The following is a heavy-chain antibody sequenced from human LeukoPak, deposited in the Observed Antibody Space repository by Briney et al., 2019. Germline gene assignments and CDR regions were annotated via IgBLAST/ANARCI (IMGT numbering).Heavy chain of an antibody. CDR1: GFTFSSYS. CDR3: AREIVVVTASPFDY. Sequence: PGGSLRLSCAASGFTFSSYSMNWVRQAPGKGLEWVSYISSSSSTIYYADSVKGRFTISRDNAKNSLYLQMNSLRAEDTAVYYCAREIVVVTASPFDYWGQGTLVTVSS. D-gene: IGHD2-21*02. CDR2: ISSSSSTI. V-gene: IGHV3-48*04. J-gene: IGHJ4*02.